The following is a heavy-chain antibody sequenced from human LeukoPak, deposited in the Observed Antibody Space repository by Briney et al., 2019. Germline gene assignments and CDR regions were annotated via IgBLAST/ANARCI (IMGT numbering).Heavy chain of an antibody. CDR3: ARGPLWFGELKVANNWFDP. CDR1: GGTFSSYA. D-gene: IGHD3-10*01. V-gene: IGHV1-69*13. Sequence: GASVKVSCKASGGTFSSYAISWVRQAPGQGLEWMGGIIPIFGTANYAQKFQGRVTITADESTSTAYMEPSSLRSEDTAVYYCARGPLWFGELKVANNWFDPWGQGTLVTVSS. CDR2: IIPIFGTA. J-gene: IGHJ5*02.